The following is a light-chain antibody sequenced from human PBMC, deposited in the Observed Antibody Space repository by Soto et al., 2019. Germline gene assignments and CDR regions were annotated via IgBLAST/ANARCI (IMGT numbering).Light chain of an antibody. CDR3: SSYTRSSNVV. J-gene: IGLJ2*01. V-gene: IGLV2-14*01. Sequence: QSALTQPASVSGSPGQSITISCTGTSSDVGGYNYVSWYQQHPGKAPKLMIYDVSYRPSGVLNRFSGSKSGNTASLTISGLQAEDEADYYCSSYTRSSNVVFGGGTKLTVL. CDR2: DVS. CDR1: SSDVGGYNY.